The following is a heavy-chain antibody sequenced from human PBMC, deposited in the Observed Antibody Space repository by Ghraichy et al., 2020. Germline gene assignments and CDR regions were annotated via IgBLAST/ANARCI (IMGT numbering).Heavy chain of an antibody. CDR2: ISAYNGNT. CDR3: ARDLDAVYYYYGMDV. Sequence: ASVKVSCKASGYTFTTYGISWVRQAPGRGLEWMGWISAYNGNTNYAQKLQGRVTMTTDTSTSTAYMELRSLRSDDTAVYYCARDLDAVYYYYGMDVWGQGTTVTVSS. CDR1: GYTFTTYG. J-gene: IGHJ6*02. V-gene: IGHV1-18*01. D-gene: IGHD1-1*01.